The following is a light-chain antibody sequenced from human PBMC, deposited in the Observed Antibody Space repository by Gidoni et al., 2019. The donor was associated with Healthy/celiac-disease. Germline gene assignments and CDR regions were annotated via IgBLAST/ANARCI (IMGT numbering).Light chain of an antibody. CDR2: SNH. CDR1: SSNIGSNT. Sequence: QSVLTQPPSAAGTPGQRVTISCSGSSSNIGSNTVNWYQQLPGTAPKLLIYSNHQRPSGVPDRFSGSKSGTSASLAISGLQSEDEADYYCAAWDDSLNGSMVFGGGTKLTVL. CDR3: AAWDDSLNGSMV. V-gene: IGLV1-44*01. J-gene: IGLJ2*01.